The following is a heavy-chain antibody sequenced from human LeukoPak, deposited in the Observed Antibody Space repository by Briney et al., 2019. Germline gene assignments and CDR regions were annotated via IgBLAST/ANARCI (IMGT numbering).Heavy chain of an antibody. CDR3: AKRGVVIRVILVGFHKETYYFDS. J-gene: IGHJ4*02. CDR2: ISDSGGRT. Sequence: GGSLRLSCAVSGITLSNYGMSWVRQAPGKGLEWVAGISDSGGRTNYADSVKGWFTISRDNPKNTLYLQMNSLRAEDTAVYFCAKRGVVIRVILVGFHKETYYFDSWGQGALVTVSS. D-gene: IGHD3-10*01. CDR1: GITLSNYG. V-gene: IGHV3-23*01.